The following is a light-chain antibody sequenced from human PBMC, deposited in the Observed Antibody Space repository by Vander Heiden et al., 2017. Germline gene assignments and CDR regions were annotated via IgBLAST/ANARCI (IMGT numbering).Light chain of an antibody. CDR2: EDS. Sequence: SSELTHPPSVSVSPAQTASLTCSGDKLGDKYACWYQQKPGQSPMVVIYEDSKRSSEIPERFSGSNSGNTATLTISGTQAMDEADYYCQAWDSSTVVFGGGTKLTVL. CDR1: KLGDKY. J-gene: IGLJ2*01. CDR3: QAWDSSTVV. V-gene: IGLV3-1*01.